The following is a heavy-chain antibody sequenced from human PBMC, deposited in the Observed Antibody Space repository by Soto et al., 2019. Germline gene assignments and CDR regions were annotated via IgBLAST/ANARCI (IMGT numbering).Heavy chain of an antibody. D-gene: IGHD2-15*01. Sequence: GASVKVSCKASGGTFSRHAINWVRQAPGHGLQWMGGCVPLFGTEKYEQKFQGRVTITEDESTSTAHMELRSLRSEDTAVYYCARDYGHDCSGGNCYFYFWGQGTLVTVSS. CDR1: GGTFSRHA. CDR3: ARDYGHDCSGGNCYFYF. J-gene: IGHJ4*02. CDR2: CVPLFGTE. V-gene: IGHV1-69*13.